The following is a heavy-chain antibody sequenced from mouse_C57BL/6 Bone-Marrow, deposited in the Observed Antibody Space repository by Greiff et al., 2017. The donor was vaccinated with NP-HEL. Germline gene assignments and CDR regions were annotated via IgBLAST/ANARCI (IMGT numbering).Heavy chain of an antibody. CDR3: ARGGFRFAY. Sequence: EVKLMESGPGLVKPSQSLSLTCSVTGYSITSGYYWNWIRQFPGNKLEWMGYISYDGSNNYNPSLKNRISITRDTSKNQFFLKLNSVTTEDTATYYCARGGFRFAYWGQGTLVTVSA. CDR1: GYSITSGYY. V-gene: IGHV3-6*01. J-gene: IGHJ3*01. CDR2: ISYDGSN.